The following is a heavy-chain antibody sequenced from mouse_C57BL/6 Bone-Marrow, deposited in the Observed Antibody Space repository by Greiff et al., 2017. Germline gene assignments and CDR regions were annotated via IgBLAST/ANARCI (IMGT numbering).Heavy chain of an antibody. CDR1: GYTFTSYD. CDR3: ARPGYTEGFAY. CDR2: IYPRDGST. D-gene: IGHD2-14*01. Sequence: VKLQQSGPELVKPGASVKLSCKASGYTFTSYDINWVKQRPGQGLEWIGWIYPRDGSTKYNEKFKGKATLTVDTSSSTAYMELHSLTSEDSAVYFCARPGYTEGFAYWGQGTLVTVSA. V-gene: IGHV1-85*01. J-gene: IGHJ3*01.